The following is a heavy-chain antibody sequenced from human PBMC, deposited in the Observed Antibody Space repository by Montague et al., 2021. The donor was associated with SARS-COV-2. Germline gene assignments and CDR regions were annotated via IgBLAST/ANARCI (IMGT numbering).Heavy chain of an antibody. CDR1: GDSISSSSYY. V-gene: IGHV4-39*02. Sequence: SQTLSLICTVSGDSISSSSYYWGWIRQPPGKGLEWIGNKHYSGITYNNPSLKNRVTMSVDTSKNQFSLKLSSVTAADTAVYYCVRDGYTHVDYWGQGTLVTVAS. CDR2: KHYSGIT. D-gene: IGHD5-24*01. J-gene: IGHJ4*02. CDR3: VRDGYTHVDY.